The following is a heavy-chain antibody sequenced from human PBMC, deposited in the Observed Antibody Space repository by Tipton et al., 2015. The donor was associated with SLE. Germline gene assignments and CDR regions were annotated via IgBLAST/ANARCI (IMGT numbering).Heavy chain of an antibody. CDR1: GFTVSSKY. CDR3: AAKLYSLSRASIDY. D-gene: IGHD6-13*01. Sequence: SLRLSCAASGFTVSSKYMSWVRQAPGKGLEWVSVITSGDKTYHTDSVKGRFTISRDNFGNTLHLQMNSLRPDYTAVYFCAAKLYSLSRASIDYWVVGALVSVSS. V-gene: IGHV3-53*05. CDR2: ITSGDKT. J-gene: IGHJ4*02.